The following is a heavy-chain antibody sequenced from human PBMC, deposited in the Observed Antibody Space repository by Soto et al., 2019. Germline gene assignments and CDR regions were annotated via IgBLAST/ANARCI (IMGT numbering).Heavy chain of an antibody. CDR1: GFTVSNSS. J-gene: IGHJ5*02. D-gene: IGHD4-17*01. Sequence: EVQLVESGGGLVQPGGSLRLSCAASGFTVSNSSMSWVRQAPGKGLEYVSVIYSGGGTYYADSVKGRFTISRDNSKNTLYLQMNSLGAEDTAVYYCARSPTRTNYADYFDPWGQGTLVTVSS. V-gene: IGHV3-66*01. CDR3: ARSPTRTNYADYFDP. CDR2: IYSGGGT.